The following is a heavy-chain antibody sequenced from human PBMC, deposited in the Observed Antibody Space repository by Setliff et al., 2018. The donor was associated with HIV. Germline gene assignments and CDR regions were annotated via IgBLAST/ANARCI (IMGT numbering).Heavy chain of an antibody. V-gene: IGHV4-59*11. D-gene: IGHD3-22*01. CDR2: IYYSGST. Sequence: SETLSLTCSLSGGSISSHYWSWIRQPPGKGLGWIGYIYYSGSTNYNPSLKSRVTISVDTSKNQFSLKLSSVTAADTAVYYCARDRRIYYDSSGYYDAFDIWGQGTMVTVSS. CDR1: GGSISSHY. J-gene: IGHJ3*02. CDR3: ARDRRIYYDSSGYYDAFDI.